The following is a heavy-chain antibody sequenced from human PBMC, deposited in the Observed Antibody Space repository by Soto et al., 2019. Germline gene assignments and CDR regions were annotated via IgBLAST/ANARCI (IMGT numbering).Heavy chain of an antibody. CDR2: TRNKANRYTT. CDR1: GFTFSDHY. V-gene: IGHV3-72*01. CDR3: ARELMTTVTYFDY. D-gene: IGHD4-17*01. Sequence: EVQLVESGGDLVQPGGSLRLSCAASGFTFSDHYMDWVRQAPGKGLEWVGRTRNKANRYTTEYAASGKGRFTISRDDSKNSVYLQMNSLKTEDTAVYYCARELMTTVTYFDYWGQGTLVTVSS. J-gene: IGHJ4*02.